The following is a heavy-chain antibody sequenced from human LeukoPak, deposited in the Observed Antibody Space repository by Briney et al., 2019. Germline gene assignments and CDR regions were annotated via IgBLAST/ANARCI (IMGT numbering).Heavy chain of an antibody. D-gene: IGHD2-2*02. V-gene: IGHV1-69*13. Sequence: SVKVSCKASGGTFSSYAISWVRQAPGQGLEWMGGIIPIFGTTNFAQKFQGRVTITADESTSTVYMELSSLRSEDTAVYYCARDLIAVPAAIPFYYYYYMDVWGKGTTVTVSS. CDR2: IIPIFGTT. CDR3: ARDLIAVPAAIPFYYYYYMDV. CDR1: GGTFSSYA. J-gene: IGHJ6*03.